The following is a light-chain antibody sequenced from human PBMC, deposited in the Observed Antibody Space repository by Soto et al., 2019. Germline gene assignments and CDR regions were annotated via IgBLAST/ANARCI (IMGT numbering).Light chain of an antibody. Sequence: DVQMTQSPSSLTVSVGDRVTITCRASQSIVSYLNWYQQKLGKAPKLLIYTASNLQRGVPSKFSGSGSVRDFTLTISNLQPEDFATYYCQQSYSTPRSFGQGTKLEIK. CDR2: TAS. CDR1: QSIVSY. CDR3: QQSYSTPRS. J-gene: IGKJ2*01. V-gene: IGKV1-39*01.